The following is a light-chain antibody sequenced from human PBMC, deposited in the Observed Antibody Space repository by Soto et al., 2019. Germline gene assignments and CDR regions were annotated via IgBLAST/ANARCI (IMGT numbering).Light chain of an antibody. J-gene: IGKJ1*01. CDR1: QSVSSN. V-gene: IGKV3-15*01. CDR2: GAS. Sequence: EIVMTQSPATLSVSPGERATLSCRASQSVSSNLAWYQQKPGQAPRLLIYGASTRATGIPDRFSGSGSGTDFTLTISSLQSEDFAVYYCQQFRNWPWTFGQGTKVDIK. CDR3: QQFRNWPWT.